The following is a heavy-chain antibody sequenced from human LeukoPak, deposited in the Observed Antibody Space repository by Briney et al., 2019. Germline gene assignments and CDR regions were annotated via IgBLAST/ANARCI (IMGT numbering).Heavy chain of an antibody. J-gene: IGHJ5*02. Sequence: SETLSLTCAVYGGSFSGYYWSWIRQPPGKGLEWIGEINHSGSTNYNPSLKSRVTISVDTSKNQFSLKLSSVTAADTAVYYCARDGSGSGWYNDNWFDPWGQGTLVTVSS. CDR3: ARDGSGSGWYNDNWFDP. CDR2: INHSGST. D-gene: IGHD6-19*01. CDR1: GGSFSGYY. V-gene: IGHV4-34*01.